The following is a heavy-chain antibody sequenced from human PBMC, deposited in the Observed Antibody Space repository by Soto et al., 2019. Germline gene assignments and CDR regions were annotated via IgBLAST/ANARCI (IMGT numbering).Heavy chain of an antibody. CDR1: GFTFSSYA. CDR3: AKPKAAFYYYGMDV. D-gene: IGHD6-13*01. J-gene: IGHJ6*02. V-gene: IGHV3-23*01. CDR2: ISGSGGST. Sequence: EVQLLESGGGLVKPGGSLRLSCAASGFTFSSYAMSWVRQAPGKGLAWVSAISGSGGSTYYADSVKGRFTISRDNSKNTLYLQMNSLRAEDMAVYYCAKPKAAFYYYGMDVWGQGTTVTVSS.